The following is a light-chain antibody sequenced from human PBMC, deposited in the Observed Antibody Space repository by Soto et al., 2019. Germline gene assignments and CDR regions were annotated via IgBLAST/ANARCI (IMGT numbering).Light chain of an antibody. CDR3: QQYGSPPCT. CDR1: QTISSNY. Sequence: ETVLTQSPGTLSLSPGERVTLSCRASQTISSNYSSWYRQTPGQAPRLLIYAASNRATGIADRCSGSGSGTAFTLIISRREPEDVALDYCQQYGSPPCTFGQGTKVEIK. J-gene: IGKJ1*01. V-gene: IGKV3-20*01. CDR2: AAS.